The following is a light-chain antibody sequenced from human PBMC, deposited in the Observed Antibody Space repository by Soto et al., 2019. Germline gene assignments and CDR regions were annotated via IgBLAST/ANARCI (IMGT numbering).Light chain of an antibody. CDR2: GAS. CDR3: QQYKSWPRIT. Sequence: VLTQSPATLSLSPGERATLSCRASQSVSGNLAWYQHKPGQAPRLLIYGASTRATGVPDRFSGTGSGTDFTLTISSLKSEDYAIYYCQQYKSWPRITFGQGTRLEIK. J-gene: IGKJ5*01. V-gene: IGKV3-15*01. CDR1: QSVSGN.